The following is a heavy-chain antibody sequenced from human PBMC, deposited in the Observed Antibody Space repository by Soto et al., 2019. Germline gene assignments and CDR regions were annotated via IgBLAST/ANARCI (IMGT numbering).Heavy chain of an antibody. CDR2: ISYDGSNK. J-gene: IGHJ6*02. D-gene: IGHD1-1*01. Sequence: QVQLVESGGGVVQPGRSLRLSCAASGFTFSSYGMHWVRQAPGKGLEWVAVISYDGSNKYYEDSVKGRFTTSRDNSKNTRYLQMNSLRAEDTAVYYCAKELEIYYYYYGMDVWGQGTTVTVSS. V-gene: IGHV3-30*18. CDR1: GFTFSSYG. CDR3: AKELEIYYYYYGMDV.